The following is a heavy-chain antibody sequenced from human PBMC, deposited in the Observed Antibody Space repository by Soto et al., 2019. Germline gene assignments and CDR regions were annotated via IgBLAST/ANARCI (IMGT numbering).Heavy chain of an antibody. CDR3: ARHYNLPDY. J-gene: IGHJ4*02. D-gene: IGHD1-1*01. V-gene: IGHV4-30-4*01. CDR2: IYYTGIT. CDR1: GDSISSGDYY. Sequence: QVQLQESGPGLVKPSQTLSLTCTVSGDSISSGDYYWSWIRQPPGKGLEWIGYIYYTGITKYNPSLKSRLTISVATSKNQFSLKVTSVTAADTAIYYCARHYNLPDYWGQGTLVTVSS.